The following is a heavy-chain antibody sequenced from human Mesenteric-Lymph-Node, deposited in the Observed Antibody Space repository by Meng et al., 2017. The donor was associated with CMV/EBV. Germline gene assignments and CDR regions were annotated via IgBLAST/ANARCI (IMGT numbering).Heavy chain of an antibody. Sequence: GESLKISCAASGFTFDDYAMHWVRQAPGKGLEWVSLISWDGGSTYYADSVKGRFTISRDNSKNSLYLQMNSLRAEDTALYYCAKGSRGAATGYFDYWGQGTLVTVSS. V-gene: IGHV3-43D*03. J-gene: IGHJ4*02. D-gene: IGHD2-15*01. CDR3: AKGSRGAATGYFDY. CDR2: ISWDGGST. CDR1: GFTFDDYA.